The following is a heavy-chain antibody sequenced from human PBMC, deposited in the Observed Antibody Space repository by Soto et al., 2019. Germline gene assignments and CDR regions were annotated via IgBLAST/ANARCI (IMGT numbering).Heavy chain of an antibody. CDR3: AKDKPGTTAFDI. CDR1: GFTFRSYA. V-gene: IGHV3-23*01. J-gene: IGHJ3*02. D-gene: IGHD1-1*01. CDR2: ISESGGSI. Sequence: GGSLRLSCAASGFTFRSYAMSWVRQAPGKGLEWVSAISESGGSIYYADSVKGRFTISRDNSKNTLYLQMNSLRAEDTAVYYCAKDKPGTTAFDIWGRGTLVTVSS.